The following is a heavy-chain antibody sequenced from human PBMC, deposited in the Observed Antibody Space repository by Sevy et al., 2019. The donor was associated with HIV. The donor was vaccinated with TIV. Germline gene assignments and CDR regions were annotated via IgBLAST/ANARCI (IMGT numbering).Heavy chain of an antibody. Sequence: ASVKVSCKASGYTFTGYYMHWVRQAPGQGLEWMGRINPNSGGTNYAQKFQGRVTMTRDTSISTAYMELSRLRSDDTAVYYCARAPSGSQGPGQYFHHWGQGTLVTVSS. CDR3: ARAPSGSQGPGQYFHH. CDR2: INPNSGGT. D-gene: IGHD1-26*01. V-gene: IGHV1-2*06. CDR1: GYTFTGYY. J-gene: IGHJ1*01.